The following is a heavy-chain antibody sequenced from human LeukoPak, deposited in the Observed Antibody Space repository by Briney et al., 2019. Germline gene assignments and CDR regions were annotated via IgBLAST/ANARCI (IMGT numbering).Heavy chain of an antibody. V-gene: IGHV4-59*12. CDR1: GGSISSYY. D-gene: IGHD3-3*01. J-gene: IGHJ5*02. Sequence: SSETLSLTCTVSGGSISSYYWSWIRQPPGKGLEWIGYIYYSGSTNYNPSLKSRVTISVDTSKNQFSLKLSSVTAADTAVYYCARRVLLSPRFLEWLLRNWFDPWGQGTLVTVSS. CDR3: ARRVLLSPRFLEWLLRNWFDP. CDR2: IYYSGST.